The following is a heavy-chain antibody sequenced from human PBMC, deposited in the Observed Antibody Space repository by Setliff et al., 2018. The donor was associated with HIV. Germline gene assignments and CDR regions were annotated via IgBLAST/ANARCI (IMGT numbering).Heavy chain of an antibody. D-gene: IGHD4-4*01. CDR2: IYHSGST. Sequence: PSETLSLTCTVSGGSISSSSYYWGWIRQPPGKGLEWLGSIYHSGSTYYSPSLKSRVTISIDTSKHQFSLKLSSVTAADTAVYFCARGTAPRRGTNYGGNYPLDYWGQGTLVTVSS. J-gene: IGHJ4*02. V-gene: IGHV4-39*07. CDR1: GGSISSSSYY. CDR3: ARGTAPRRGTNYGGNYPLDY.